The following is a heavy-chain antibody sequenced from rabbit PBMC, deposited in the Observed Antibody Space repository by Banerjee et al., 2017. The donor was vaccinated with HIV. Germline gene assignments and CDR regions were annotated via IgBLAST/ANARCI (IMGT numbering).Heavy chain of an antibody. J-gene: IGHJ4*01. Sequence: QQLEESGGGLVKPGASLTLTCTASGFTISSGYDMCWVRQAPGKGLEWIGCIYTGSGHTYYASWAKGRFTISKTSSTTVDLKMTSLTAADTATYFCARGVYAGYADYGYVPYYFNLWGPGTLVTVS. CDR2: IYTGSGHT. CDR3: ARGVYAGYADYGYVPYYFNL. CDR1: GFTISSGYD. V-gene: IGHV1S40*01. D-gene: IGHD6-1*01.